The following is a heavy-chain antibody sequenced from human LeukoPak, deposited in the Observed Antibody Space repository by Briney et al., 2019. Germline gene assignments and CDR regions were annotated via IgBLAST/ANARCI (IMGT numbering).Heavy chain of an antibody. V-gene: IGHV1-69*13. CDR3: ARDYFSDYVFDF. CDR2: IIPIFGTA. Sequence: SVKVSCKASGGTFSSYAISWVRQAPGQGLEWMGGIIPIFGTANYAQKFQGRVTITADESTSTAYMELSSLRFDDTAMYYCARDYFSDYVFDFWGQGTLITVSS. CDR1: GGTFSSYA. D-gene: IGHD3-10*02. J-gene: IGHJ4*02.